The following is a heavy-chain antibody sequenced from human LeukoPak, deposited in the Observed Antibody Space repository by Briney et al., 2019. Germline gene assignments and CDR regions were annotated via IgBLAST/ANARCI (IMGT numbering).Heavy chain of an antibody. V-gene: IGHV4-61*02. Sequence: SETLSLTCTVSGGSISSGSYYWSWIRQPAGKGLEWIGRIYTSGSTNYNPSLKSRVTISVDTSKNQFSLKLSSVTAADTAVYYCASLPRGVYGSGSFDYWGQGTLVTVSS. CDR3: ASLPRGVYGSGSFDY. D-gene: IGHD3-10*01. CDR1: GGSISSGSYY. J-gene: IGHJ4*02. CDR2: IYTSGST.